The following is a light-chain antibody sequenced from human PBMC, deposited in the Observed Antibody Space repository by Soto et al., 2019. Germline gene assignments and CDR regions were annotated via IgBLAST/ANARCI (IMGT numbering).Light chain of an antibody. J-gene: IGKJ3*01. Sequence: EIVLTQSPGTLSLSPGEGATLSCRASQSVISNFLAWYQQKPGQAPRLLIYAASSRATGISDRFSGSGSETDFTFTIRRLEPEDFAVYYCQQYGSSPFTFGPGTKVDLK. V-gene: IGKV3-20*01. CDR2: AAS. CDR1: QSVISNF. CDR3: QQYGSSPFT.